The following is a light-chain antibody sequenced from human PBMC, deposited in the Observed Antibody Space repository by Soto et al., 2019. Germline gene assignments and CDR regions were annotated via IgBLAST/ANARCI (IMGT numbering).Light chain of an antibody. CDR1: QSVGSY. Sequence: EIVLTQSPATLSLSPGERATLSCRASQSVGSYLAWYQQKPGQAPRLLIYDTSNRAAGTPARFSGSGSGTDFTLTIXSLEPXDFAVYYCQQRSNWPPLTFGGGTKVEIK. CDR3: QQRSNWPPLT. V-gene: IGKV3-11*01. J-gene: IGKJ4*01. CDR2: DTS.